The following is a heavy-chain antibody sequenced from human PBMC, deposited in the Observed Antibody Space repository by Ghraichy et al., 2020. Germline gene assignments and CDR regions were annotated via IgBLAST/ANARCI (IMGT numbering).Heavy chain of an antibody. J-gene: IGHJ2*01. CDR1: GFTFSSYA. CDR3: ARERVPNYGDYGGWYFDL. CDR2: ISYDGSNK. Sequence: GGSRRLSCAASGFTFSSYAMHWVRQAPGKGLEWVAVISYDGSNKYYADSVKGRFTISRDNSKNTLYLQMNSLRAEDTAVYYCARERVPNYGDYGGWYFDLWGRGTLVTVSS. V-gene: IGHV3-30-3*01. D-gene: IGHD4-17*01.